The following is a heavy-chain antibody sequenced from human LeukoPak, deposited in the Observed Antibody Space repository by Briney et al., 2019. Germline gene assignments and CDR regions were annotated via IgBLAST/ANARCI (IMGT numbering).Heavy chain of an antibody. CDR2: IFHTGKT. Sequence: SETLSLTCDVSGGSISAGNYWWGWLRQPPGKGLEWIGIIFHTGKTHDNPSLRGRVSMSVDTSKNQFSLRLSAVTAADTAVYYCARQMGVGVWALDYWGQGALVTVSS. CDR3: ARQMGVGVWALDY. CDR1: GGSISAGNYW. D-gene: IGHD3-16*01. V-gene: IGHV4-39*01. J-gene: IGHJ4*02.